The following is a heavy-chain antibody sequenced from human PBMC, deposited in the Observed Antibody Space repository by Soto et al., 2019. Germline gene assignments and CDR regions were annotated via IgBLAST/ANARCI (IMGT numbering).Heavy chain of an antibody. J-gene: IGHJ3*02. CDR1: GFTVSSNY. D-gene: IGHD2-2*01. CDR2: IYSGGST. Sequence: PGGSLRLSCAASGFTVSSNYMSWVRQAPGKGLEWVSVIYSGGSTYYADSVKGRFTISTVTSKNTLYIQMNRLRAENTDEYYCSRDSPMHPAFDIWGQGTMVTVSS. CDR3: SRDSPMHPAFDI. V-gene: IGHV3-53*01.